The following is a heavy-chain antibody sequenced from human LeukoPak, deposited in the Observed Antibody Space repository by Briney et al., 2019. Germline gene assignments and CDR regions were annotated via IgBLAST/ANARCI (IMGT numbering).Heavy chain of an antibody. D-gene: IGHD1-14*01. CDR2: ISYDGSNK. CDR3: AKGGMSFPNRKFDY. J-gene: IGHJ4*02. V-gene: IGHV3-30*18. CDR1: GFTFSCYG. Sequence: GGSVRLSCAASGFTFSCYGMHWVRQAPGEGLEWVAVISYDGSNKYYADSVKGRFTISRDNSKNTLYLQMNSLRAEDTAVYYCAKGGMSFPNRKFDYWGQGTLVSVSS.